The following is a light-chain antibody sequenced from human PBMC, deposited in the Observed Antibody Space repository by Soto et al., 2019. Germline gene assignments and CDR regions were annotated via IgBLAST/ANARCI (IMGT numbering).Light chain of an antibody. CDR2: GAS. CDR3: QQFGSSPWT. Sequence: DIVLTQSPGTLSLSPGERATLSCRASQSVTSTYLAWYKHKPGQTPRLLIFGASSRATGVPDRFSGSGSGTDFTLTISRLEPEDFAVYYCQQFGSSPWTFGQGTKVEIK. CDR1: QSVTSTY. J-gene: IGKJ1*01. V-gene: IGKV3-20*01.